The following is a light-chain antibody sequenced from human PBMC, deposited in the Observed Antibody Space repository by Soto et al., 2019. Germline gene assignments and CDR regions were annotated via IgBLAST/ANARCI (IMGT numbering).Light chain of an antibody. CDR1: QSSSSA. V-gene: IGKV1-13*02. Sequence: AIQLTQSTSSLTAAVGDRVTITCRASQSSSSALAWYQQKPGKAPKLLIYDASSLESGVPSRFSGSGSGTDFTLSISSLQPEDFATYYCQQFNSYPITFGGGTKAEIK. J-gene: IGKJ4*01. CDR2: DAS. CDR3: QQFNSYPIT.